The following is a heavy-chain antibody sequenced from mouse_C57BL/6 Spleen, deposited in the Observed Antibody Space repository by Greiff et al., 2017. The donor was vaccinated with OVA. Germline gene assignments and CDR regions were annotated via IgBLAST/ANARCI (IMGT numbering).Heavy chain of an antibody. CDR1: GFTFTDYY. CDR2: IRNKANGYTT. D-gene: IGHD4-1*01. J-gene: IGHJ1*03. CDR3: ARYHWDGWYFDV. V-gene: IGHV7-3*01. Sequence: EVKLVESGGGLVQPGGSLSLSCAASGFTFTDYYMSWVRQPPGKALEWLGFIRNKANGYTTEYSASVKGRFTISRDNSKSILYLQMNALRAEDSATYYCARYHWDGWYFDVWGTGTTVTVSS.